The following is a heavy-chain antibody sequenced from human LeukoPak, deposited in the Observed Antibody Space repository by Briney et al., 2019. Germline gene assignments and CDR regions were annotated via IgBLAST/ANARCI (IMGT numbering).Heavy chain of an antibody. D-gene: IGHD3-3*01. CDR2: IIPIFGTA. CDR1: GGTFSSYA. J-gene: IGHJ4*02. V-gene: IGHV1-69*05. CDR3: AITIFGVVDPYYFDY. Sequence: SVKVTCKASGGTFSSYAISWVRQAPGQGLEWMGGIIPIFGTANYAQKFQGRVTITTDESTSTAYMELSSLRSEDTAVYYCAITIFGVVDPYYFDYWGQGTLVTVSS.